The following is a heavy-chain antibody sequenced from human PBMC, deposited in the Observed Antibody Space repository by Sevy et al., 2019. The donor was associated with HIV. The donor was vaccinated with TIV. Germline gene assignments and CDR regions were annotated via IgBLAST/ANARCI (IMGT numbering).Heavy chain of an antibody. V-gene: IGHV5-51*01. CDR2: IYPGDSDT. Sequence: GESLKISCKGSGYSFTSYWIGWVRQMPGKGLEWMGIIYPGDSDTRYSPSFQGQVTISADKSISTAYLQWSSLKASDTAMYYCARRDYGDLYYYYGMDVWGQGTTVTVSS. J-gene: IGHJ6*02. CDR1: GYSFTSYW. D-gene: IGHD4-17*01. CDR3: ARRDYGDLYYYYGMDV.